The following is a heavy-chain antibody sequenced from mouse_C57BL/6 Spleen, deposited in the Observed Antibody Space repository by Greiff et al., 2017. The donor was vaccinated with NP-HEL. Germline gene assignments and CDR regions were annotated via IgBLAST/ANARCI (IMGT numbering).Heavy chain of an antibody. Sequence: QVQLQQPGAELVKPGASVKLSCKASGYTFTSYWMQWVKQRPGQGLEWIGEIDPSDSYTNYNQKFKGKATLTVDTSSSTAYMQLSSLTSEDSAVYYCARTLSHYYGSSWYFDVWGTGTTVTVSS. CDR3: ARTLSHYYGSSWYFDV. CDR1: GYTFTSYW. D-gene: IGHD1-1*01. CDR2: IDPSDSYT. J-gene: IGHJ1*03. V-gene: IGHV1-50*01.